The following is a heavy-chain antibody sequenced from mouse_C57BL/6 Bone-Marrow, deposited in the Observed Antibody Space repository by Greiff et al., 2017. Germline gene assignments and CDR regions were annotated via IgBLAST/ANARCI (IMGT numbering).Heavy chain of an antibody. CDR3: TNGYYGGYWYFDV. CDR2: IDPENGDT. D-gene: IGHD2-3*01. J-gene: IGHJ1*03. CDR1: GFNIKDDY. Sequence: EVQLQQSGAELVRPGASVKLSCTASGFNIKDDYMHWVKQRPEQGLEWIGWIDPENGDTEYASKFQGKATISADTSSNTAYLQLSSLTSEDTAVYYCTNGYYGGYWYFDVWGTGTTVTVSS. V-gene: IGHV14-4*01.